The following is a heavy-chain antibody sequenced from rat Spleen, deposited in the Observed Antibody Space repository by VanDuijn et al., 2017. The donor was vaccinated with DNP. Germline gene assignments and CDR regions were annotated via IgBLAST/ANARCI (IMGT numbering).Heavy chain of an antibody. CDR1: GFSFRDYD. V-gene: IGHV5-27*01. CDR2: MSPTTRSS. CDR3: TRGGTYYLDY. Sequence: EVQLVESGGGLVQPGRSLKLSCVASGFSFRDYDMAWVRQAPSKGLEWVACMSPTTRSSYYRDSVRGRFTVSRDDSTSTLYLQRDSLRSEDTATYYCTRGGTYYLDYWGQGVLVTVSS. J-gene: IGHJ2*01. D-gene: IGHD4-3*01.